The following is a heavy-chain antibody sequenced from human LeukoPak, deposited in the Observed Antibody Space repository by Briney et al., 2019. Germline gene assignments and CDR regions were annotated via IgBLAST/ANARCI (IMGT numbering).Heavy chain of an antibody. J-gene: IGHJ1*01. CDR2: IYTSGST. Sequence: SETLSLTCTVSGGSISSYYWSWIRQPAGKGLEWIGRIYTSGSTNYNPSLKSRVTISVDKSKNQFSLKLSSVTAADTAVYYCARAGIAAAENSDYFQHWGQGTVVTVSS. CDR1: GGSISSYY. CDR3: ARAGIAAAENSDYFQH. D-gene: IGHD6-13*01. V-gene: IGHV4-4*07.